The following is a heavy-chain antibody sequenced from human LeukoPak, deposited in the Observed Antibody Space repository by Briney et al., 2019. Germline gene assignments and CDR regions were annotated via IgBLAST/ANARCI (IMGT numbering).Heavy chain of an antibody. V-gene: IGHV1-69*05. CDR1: GGTFSSYA. Sequence: SVKVSCKASGGTFSSYAISWVRQAPGQGLEWMGGIIPIFGTANYAQKFQGRVTITTDESTSTAYMELSSLRSEDTAVYYCARCMDTAMVGRGENWFDPWGQGTVVTVSS. J-gene: IGHJ5*02. D-gene: IGHD5-18*01. CDR3: ARCMDTAMVGRGENWFDP. CDR2: IIPIFGTA.